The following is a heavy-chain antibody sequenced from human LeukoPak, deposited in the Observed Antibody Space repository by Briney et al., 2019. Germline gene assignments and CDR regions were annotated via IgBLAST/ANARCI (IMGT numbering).Heavy chain of an antibody. Sequence: PGGSLRLSCAASGFTFSSYSTNWVRQAPGKGLEWISYISSSSATIYYADSVKGRFTISRDNSKNTLYLQMNSLRAEDTAVYYCARGTAMVFRAFDIWGQGTMVTVSS. D-gene: IGHD5-18*01. V-gene: IGHV3-48*01. CDR1: GFTFSSYS. CDR3: ARGTAMVFRAFDI. CDR2: ISSSSATI. J-gene: IGHJ3*02.